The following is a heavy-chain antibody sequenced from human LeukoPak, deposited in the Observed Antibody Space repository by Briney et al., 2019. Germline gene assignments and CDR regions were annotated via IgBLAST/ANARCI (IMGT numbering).Heavy chain of an antibody. CDR3: AKAVSMVRGKVADY. J-gene: IGHJ4*02. CDR1: GFTFSSYG. CDR2: IRYDGSNK. V-gene: IGHV3-30*02. Sequence: LGGSLRLSCAASGFTFSSYGMHWVRQAPGKGLEWVAFIRYDGSNKYYADSVKGRFTISRDNSKNTLYPQMNSLRAEDTAVYYCAKAVSMVRGKVADYWGQGTLVTVPS. D-gene: IGHD3-10*01.